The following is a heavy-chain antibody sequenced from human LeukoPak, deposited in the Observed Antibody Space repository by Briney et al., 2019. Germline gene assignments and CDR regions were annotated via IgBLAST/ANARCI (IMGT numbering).Heavy chain of an antibody. CDR2: IWYDGSNK. CDR3: ARAPLRTISTDY. Sequence: GGSLRLSCAASGFTFSSYGMHWVRQAPGKGLEWVAVIWYDGSNKYYADSVKGRFTISRDNSKNTLYLQMNSLRAEDKAVYYCARAPLRTISTDYWGQGTLVTVSS. V-gene: IGHV3-33*01. J-gene: IGHJ4*02. CDR1: GFTFSSYG. D-gene: IGHD2-2*01.